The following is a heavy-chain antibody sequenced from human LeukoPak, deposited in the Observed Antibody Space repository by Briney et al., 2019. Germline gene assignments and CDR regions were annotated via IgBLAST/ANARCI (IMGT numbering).Heavy chain of an antibody. CDR2: ISGSGSNT. CDR3: AHTVRGYTYYFDC. D-gene: IGHD5-12*01. CDR1: GFTFNNYA. J-gene: IGHJ4*02. Sequence: GGALRLSCAASGFTFNNYAMSWVRQAPGKGVEWVSTISGSGSNTYYADSVKGRFTISRDTYKNTLYLHVNTLPYLDMNLYYCAHTVRGYTYYFDCWGQGTLVTVSS. V-gene: IGHV3-23*01.